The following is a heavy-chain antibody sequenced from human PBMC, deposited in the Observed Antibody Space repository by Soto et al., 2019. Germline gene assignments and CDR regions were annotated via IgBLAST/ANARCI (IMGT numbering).Heavy chain of an antibody. D-gene: IGHD6-13*01. CDR2: IYYSGST. Sequence: QVQLQESGPGLVKPSETLSLTCTVSGGSISSYYWSWIRQPPGKGLEWIGYIYYSGSTNYNPSLKSRVTISVDTYKNQFSLKLSSVTAADTAVYYCARDIFNIAAAGGGGYYYYYMDVWGKGTTVTVSS. J-gene: IGHJ6*03. V-gene: IGHV4-59*01. CDR1: GGSISSYY. CDR3: ARDIFNIAAAGGGGYYYYYMDV.